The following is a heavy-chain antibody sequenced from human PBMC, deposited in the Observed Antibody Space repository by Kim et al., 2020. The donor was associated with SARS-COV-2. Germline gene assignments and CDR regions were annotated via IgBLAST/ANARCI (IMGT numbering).Heavy chain of an antibody. CDR3: ARGLLTGYNWFDP. D-gene: IGHD3-9*01. CDR1: GFTFSNYW. J-gene: IGHJ5*02. CDR2: INSDASRT. V-gene: IGHV3-74*01. Sequence: GGSLRLSCAASGFTFSNYWLHWVRQAPGEGLVWVAHINSDASRTYYADSVKGRFTISRDNAKNTLFLQMNSLRAEDTAVYYCARGLLTGYNWFDPWGQGTRVSVSS.